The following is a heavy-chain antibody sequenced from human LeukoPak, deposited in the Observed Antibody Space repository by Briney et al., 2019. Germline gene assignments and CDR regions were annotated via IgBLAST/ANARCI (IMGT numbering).Heavy chain of an antibody. CDR2: INPSGGST. D-gene: IGHD3-10*01. V-gene: IGHV1-46*01. Sequence: GVSVKVSCKASGYTFTSYYMHWVRQAPGLGLEWMGIINPSGGSTSYAQKFQGRVTMTRDTSTSTVYMELSSLRSEDTAVYYCALLSYGSGSFLDYWGQGTLVTVSS. J-gene: IGHJ4*02. CDR1: GYTFTSYY. CDR3: ALLSYGSGSFLDY.